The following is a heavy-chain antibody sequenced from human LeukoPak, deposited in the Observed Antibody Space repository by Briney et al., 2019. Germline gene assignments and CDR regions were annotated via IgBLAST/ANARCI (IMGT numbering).Heavy chain of an antibody. CDR2: INHNGEAI. J-gene: IGHJ4*02. CDR1: GFPFSSHV. V-gene: IGHV3-48*02. Sequence: PGGSLRLSCAASGFPFSSHVLSWVRQAPGKGLEWIAYINHNGEAIYYPDFVKGRFIISRDNAKTSLFLQMNDLRDEDTAVYYCARDYDWAFDFWGQGTRVTVSS. CDR3: ARDYDWAFDF. D-gene: IGHD3-9*01.